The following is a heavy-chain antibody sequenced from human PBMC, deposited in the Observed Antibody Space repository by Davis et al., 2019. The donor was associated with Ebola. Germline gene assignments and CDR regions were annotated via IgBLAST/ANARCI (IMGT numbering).Heavy chain of an antibody. V-gene: IGHV3-30*07. CDR3: ARGSQWLGPDY. D-gene: IGHD6-19*01. J-gene: IGHJ4*02. Sequence: FTFSRDNSKNTLYLQMNSLRAEDTAVYYCARGSQWLGPDYWGQGTLVTVSS.